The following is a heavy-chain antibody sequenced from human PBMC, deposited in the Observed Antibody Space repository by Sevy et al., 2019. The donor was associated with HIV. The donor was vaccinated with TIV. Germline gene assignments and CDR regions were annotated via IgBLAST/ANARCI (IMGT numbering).Heavy chain of an antibody. Sequence: ASVKVSCKASGYTFTGYYVHWLRQAPGQGLEWMGWINPKTGGTYFAKKFQDRVTMTTGTSITTAYMELSGLRFDDTXXXXXXXXXXXXXXXXYYPLKYWGQGTLVTVSS. J-gene: IGHJ4*02. CDR2: INPKTGGT. D-gene: IGHD3-22*01. CDR1: GYTFTGYY. V-gene: IGHV1-2*02. CDR3: XXXXXXXXXXXYYPLKY.